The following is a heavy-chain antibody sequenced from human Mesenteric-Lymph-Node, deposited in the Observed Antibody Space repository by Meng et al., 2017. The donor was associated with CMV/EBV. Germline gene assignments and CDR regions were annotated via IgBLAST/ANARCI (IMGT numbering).Heavy chain of an antibody. Sequence: LRLSCAVSGFTFNSYSMNWVRQAPGKGLEWVSIISGSSDYVYYADSVKGRFTISRDNAKNSLYLQMNSLRVEDTAVYYCARDPSGSIVWGRGVLVTVSS. J-gene: IGHJ4*02. CDR2: ISGSSDYV. D-gene: IGHD2-15*01. CDR3: ARDPSGSIV. CDR1: GFTFNSYS. V-gene: IGHV3-21*01.